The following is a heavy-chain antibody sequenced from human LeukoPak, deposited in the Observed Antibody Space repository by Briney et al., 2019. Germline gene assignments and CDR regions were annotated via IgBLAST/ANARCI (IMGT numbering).Heavy chain of an antibody. CDR2: IDTITGNP. Sequence: ASVKVSCKASGYTFTRDAMNWVRQAPGQGLEYMGWIDTITGNPTYAQGFTGRFVFSLDTSVSTAYLQISSLKADDTAVYYCARDGHRRYHYDSSGREDAFDIWGQGTMVTVSS. J-gene: IGHJ3*02. CDR3: ARDGHRRYHYDSSGREDAFDI. V-gene: IGHV7-4-1*02. D-gene: IGHD3-22*01. CDR1: GYTFTRDA.